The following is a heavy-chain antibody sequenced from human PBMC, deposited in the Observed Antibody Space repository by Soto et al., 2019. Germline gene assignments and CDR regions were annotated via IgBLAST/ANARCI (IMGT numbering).Heavy chain of an antibody. D-gene: IGHD1-26*01. CDR2: IAYDGNEK. Sequence: QVQLVESGGGVVQPGTSLRLSCAASGFTFKTHAMHWVRQAPGKGLEWMAVIAYDGNEKFYADSVKGRFTISRDNSKNALYSQINTLRNEETAVYYCGKDVGDYVPYYYGVDVWGQGTTVTVSS. CDR1: GFTFKTHA. J-gene: IGHJ6*02. V-gene: IGHV3-30*18. CDR3: GKDVGDYVPYYYGVDV.